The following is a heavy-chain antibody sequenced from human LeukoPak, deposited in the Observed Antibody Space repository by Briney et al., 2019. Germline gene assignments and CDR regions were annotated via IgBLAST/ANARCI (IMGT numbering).Heavy chain of an antibody. V-gene: IGHV3-48*03. CDR2: ISSSGSTI. J-gene: IGHJ4*02. D-gene: IGHD4-17*01. CDR1: GFTFSSYE. Sequence: SGGSLRLSCAASGFTFSSYEMNWVRQAPGKGLEWVSYISSSGSTIYYADSVKGRFTISRDNAKNSLFLQMNSLRAEDTALYFCARVGIYGDYNRYFDYWGQGTLVTVSS. CDR3: ARVGIYGDYNRYFDY.